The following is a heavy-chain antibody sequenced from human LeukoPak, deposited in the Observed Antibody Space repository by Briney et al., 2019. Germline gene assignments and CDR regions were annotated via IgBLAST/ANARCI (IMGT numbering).Heavy chain of an antibody. CDR2: ITYDGSNK. J-gene: IGHJ6*02. CDR3: AREDYYYGMDV. CDR1: GFTFSSYA. V-gene: IGHV3-30-3*01. Sequence: GGSLRLSCAASGFTFSSYAMHWVRQAPGKGLEWVAVITYDGSNKYYADSVKGRFTISRDNSKNTLYLQMNSLRAEDTAVYYCAREDYYYGMDVWGQGTTVTVSS.